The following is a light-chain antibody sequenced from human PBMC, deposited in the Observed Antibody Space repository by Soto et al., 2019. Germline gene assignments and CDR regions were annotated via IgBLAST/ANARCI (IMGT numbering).Light chain of an antibody. V-gene: IGLV7-43*01. CDR1: TGAVTSGYY. CDR2: STS. CDR3: LLYYGGQLGV. Sequence: QAVVPQEPSLTVSPGGTVTLTCASSTGAVTSGYYPNWFQQKPGQAPRALIYSTSNKYSWTPARFSGSLLGGKAALTLSGVQPEDEAEYYCLLYYGGQLGVFGGGTKLTVL. J-gene: IGLJ2*01.